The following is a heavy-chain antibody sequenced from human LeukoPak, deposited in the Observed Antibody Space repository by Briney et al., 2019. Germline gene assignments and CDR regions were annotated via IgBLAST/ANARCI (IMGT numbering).Heavy chain of an antibody. Sequence: GESLKISCKGSGYSFTSYWIGWVRHMPGKGLEWMGIIYPGDSDTRYSPSFQGQVTISADKSISTAYLQWSSLKASDTAMYYCARQVPGYCSSTSCLDAFDIWGQGTMVTVSS. D-gene: IGHD2-2*01. V-gene: IGHV5-51*01. CDR1: GYSFTSYW. CDR2: IYPGDSDT. J-gene: IGHJ3*02. CDR3: ARQVPGYCSSTSCLDAFDI.